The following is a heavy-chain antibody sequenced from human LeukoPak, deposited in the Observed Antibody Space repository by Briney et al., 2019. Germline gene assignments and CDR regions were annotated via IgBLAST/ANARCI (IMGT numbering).Heavy chain of an antibody. CDR2: ISWNSGSI. J-gene: IGHJ3*02. CDR1: GFTFDDYA. Sequence: GGSLRLSCAASGFTFDDYAMHWVRQAPGKGLEWVSGISWNSGSIGYADSVKGRFTISRDNAKNSLYLQVNSLRAEDTALYYCATSPGEPYDAFDIWGQGTMVTVSS. D-gene: IGHD1-26*01. V-gene: IGHV3-9*01. CDR3: ATSPGEPYDAFDI.